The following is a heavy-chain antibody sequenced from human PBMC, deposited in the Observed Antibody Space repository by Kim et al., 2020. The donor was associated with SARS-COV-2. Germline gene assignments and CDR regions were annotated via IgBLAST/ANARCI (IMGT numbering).Heavy chain of an antibody. CDR2: ISSSSSYI. V-gene: IGHV3-21*01. CDR1: GFTFSSYS. D-gene: IGHD3-3*01. CDR3: ASLDAIFRAGRGLGAFDI. J-gene: IGHJ3*02. Sequence: GGSLRLSCAASGFTFSSYSMNWVRQAPGKGLEWVSSISSSSSYIYYADSVKGRFTISRDNAKNSLYLQMNSLRAEDTAVYYCASLDAIFRAGRGLGAFDIWGQGTMVTVSS.